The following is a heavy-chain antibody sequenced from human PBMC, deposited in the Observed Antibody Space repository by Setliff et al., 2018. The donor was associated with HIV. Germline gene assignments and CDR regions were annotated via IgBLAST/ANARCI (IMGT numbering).Heavy chain of an antibody. CDR2: ITHSGNN. J-gene: IGHJ4*02. CDR1: GYSISSDYH. CDR3: ARTKAYTVMGFDY. D-gene: IGHD5-18*01. Sequence: SETLSLTCVVSGYSISSDYHWAWARQFPGKGLEWIGSITHSGNNWLNPSLKGRVNLSVQTSKDQFTLNLSSVTAADTAVYYCARTKAYTVMGFDYWGQGTLVTVSS. V-gene: IGHV4-38-2*01.